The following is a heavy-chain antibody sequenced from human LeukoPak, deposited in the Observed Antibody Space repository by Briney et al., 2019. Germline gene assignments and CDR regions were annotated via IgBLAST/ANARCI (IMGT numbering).Heavy chain of an antibody. J-gene: IGHJ6*02. V-gene: IGHV4-59*01. D-gene: IGHD5-12*01. CDR2: IYDSGNT. CDR1: GGSISSYY. Sequence: TSETLSLTCTVSGGSISSYYWSWIRQPAGRGLEWIGHIYDSGNTNYNPSLKSRVTISVDTSKNQFSLKLSSVTAADTAVYYCARVYGYSAYDLNAGYYSYYGMDVWGQGTTVTVSS. CDR3: ARVYGYSAYDLNAGYYSYYGMDV.